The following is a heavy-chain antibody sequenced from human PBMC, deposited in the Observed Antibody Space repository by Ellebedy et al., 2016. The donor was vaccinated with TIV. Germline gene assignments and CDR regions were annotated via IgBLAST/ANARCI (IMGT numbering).Heavy chain of an antibody. J-gene: IGHJ5*02. Sequence: GESLKISXAASGFTFSSYWMSWVRQAPGKGLEWVANIKQDGSEKYYVDSVKGRFTISRDNAKNSLYLQMNSLRADDTAVYYCARAGYSQLDGQGDWFDPWGQGTLVTVSS. D-gene: IGHD6-13*01. CDR1: GFTFSSYW. CDR2: IKQDGSEK. CDR3: ARAGYSQLDGQGDWFDP. V-gene: IGHV3-7*03.